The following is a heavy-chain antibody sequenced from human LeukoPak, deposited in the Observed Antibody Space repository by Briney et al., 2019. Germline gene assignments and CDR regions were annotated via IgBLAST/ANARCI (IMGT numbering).Heavy chain of an antibody. CDR2: IYSDGSIT. CDR1: GFTFSSYW. CDR3: ARARGGGGALDI. D-gene: IGHD3-10*01. J-gene: IGHJ3*02. V-gene: IGHV3-74*01. Sequence: GGSLRLSCAASGFTFSSYWMQWVRQAPGKGLVWVSRIYSDGSITSYADSVKGRFTISRDNAKNTLYVQMNSLRVEDTAVYYCARARGGGGALDIWGQGTMVSVSS.